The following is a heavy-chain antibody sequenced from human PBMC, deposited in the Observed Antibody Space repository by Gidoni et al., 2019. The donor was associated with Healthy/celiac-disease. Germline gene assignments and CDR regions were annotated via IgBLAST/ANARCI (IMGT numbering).Heavy chain of an antibody. Sequence: QVQLQESGPGLVKPSETLSLTCTVPGGSISSYYWSWIRQPPGKGLEWIGYIYYSGSTNYNPSLKSRVTISVDTSKNQFSLKLSSVTAADTAVYYCARDGSELGYDSAFDIWGQGTMVTVSS. CDR1: GGSISSYY. CDR2: IYYSGST. D-gene: IGHD5-12*01. J-gene: IGHJ3*02. CDR3: ARDGSELGYDSAFDI. V-gene: IGHV4-59*01.